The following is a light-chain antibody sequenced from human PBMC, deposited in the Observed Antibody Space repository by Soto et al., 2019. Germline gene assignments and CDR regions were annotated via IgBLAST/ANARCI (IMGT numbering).Light chain of an antibody. CDR1: QCVGSK. CDR2: DVS. CDR3: EQYFNWPIT. Sequence: EIGMTHSPGTLSVSPGKRATLSCMASQCVGSKLAWCRQNSGQAHRVLVSDVSTRAAGISARFSGCGFGTEFTLTVCSLQSEDFPVYYFEQYFNWPITFGQGTRLEIK. J-gene: IGKJ5*01. V-gene: IGKV3-15*01.